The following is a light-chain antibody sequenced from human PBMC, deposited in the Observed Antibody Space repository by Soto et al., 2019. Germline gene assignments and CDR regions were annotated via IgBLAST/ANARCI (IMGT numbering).Light chain of an antibody. CDR1: QTISTY. CDR2: AAS. V-gene: IGKV1-39*01. CDR3: QHSFNLPHT. Sequence: DIQMTQSPSSLSASVGDRVTITCRASQTISTYLNWYQQNPGKAPKLLIYAASNLQSGVPSRFSGSGSGTDFTLTINSLQPEDFATYYCQHSFNLPHTFGQGTKLEIK. J-gene: IGKJ2*01.